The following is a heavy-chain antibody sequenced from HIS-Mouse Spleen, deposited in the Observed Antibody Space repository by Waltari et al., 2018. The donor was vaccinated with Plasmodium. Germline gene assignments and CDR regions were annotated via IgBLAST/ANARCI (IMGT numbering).Heavy chain of an antibody. CDR2: ISSSSSYI. D-gene: IGHD3-10*01. J-gene: IGHJ4*02. CDR1: GFTFSSYS. Sequence: EVQLVGSGGGLVKPGGSLSLSGEASGFTFSSYSMTWVRQAPGKGLEWVSSISSSSSYIYYADSVKGRFTISRDNAKNSLYLQMNSLRAEDTAVYYCARDERGGYYFDYWGQGTLVTVSS. V-gene: IGHV3-21*01. CDR3: ARDERGGYYFDY.